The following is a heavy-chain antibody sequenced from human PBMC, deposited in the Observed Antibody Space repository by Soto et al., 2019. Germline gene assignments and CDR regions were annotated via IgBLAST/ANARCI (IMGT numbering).Heavy chain of an antibody. CDR1: GGTFSSYA. D-gene: IGHD2-2*01. CDR2: IITICGTA. J-gene: IGHJ6*02. Sequence: QVQLVQSGAEVKKPGSSVKVSCKASGGTFSSYAISWVRQAPGPGLEWMGGIITICGTANYAHEFQGRVTRTADESTSAAYMELSSLRSEDWDVNYCARHVPSAGYYDGLDVWGQETTVTVSS. V-gene: IGHV1-69*12. CDR3: ARHVPSAGYYDGLDV.